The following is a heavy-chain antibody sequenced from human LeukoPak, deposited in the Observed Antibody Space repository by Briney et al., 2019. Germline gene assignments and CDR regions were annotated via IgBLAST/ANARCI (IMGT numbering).Heavy chain of an antibody. Sequence: ASVKVSCKASGYTFTSYGIGWVRQAPGQGLEWMGWISAYNGNTNYAQKLQGRVTMTTDTSTSTAYMELRSLRSDDTAVYYCARDLHYYGSGDYWGQGTLVTVSS. V-gene: IGHV1-18*01. CDR2: ISAYNGNT. J-gene: IGHJ4*02. CDR3: ARDLHYYGSGDY. CDR1: GYTFTSYG. D-gene: IGHD3-10*01.